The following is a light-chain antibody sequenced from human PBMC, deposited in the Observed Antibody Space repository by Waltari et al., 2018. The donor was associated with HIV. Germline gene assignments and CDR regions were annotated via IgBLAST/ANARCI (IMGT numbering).Light chain of an antibody. Sequence: DIQMTQSPSTLSASVGDRVTITCRASQSISSWLAWYQQKPGKAPKLLIYKASSLESGVPSRFSGSESGTEFTLTVSSLQPDDFATYYCQQYNSYPFTFGPGIKVDIK. J-gene: IGKJ3*01. CDR1: QSISSW. V-gene: IGKV1-5*03. CDR2: KAS. CDR3: QQYNSYPFT.